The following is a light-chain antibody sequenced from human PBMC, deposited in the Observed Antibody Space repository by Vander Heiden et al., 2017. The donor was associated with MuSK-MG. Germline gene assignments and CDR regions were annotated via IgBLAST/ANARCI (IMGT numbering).Light chain of an antibody. CDR1: QSVLYSSNNKNY. CDR3: QQYDSTPLT. J-gene: IGKJ1*01. V-gene: IGKV4-1*01. Sequence: DIEMTQSPDSLAVSLGERATINCKSSQSVLYSSNNKNYLAWYQQKPGQPPKLLIYWASTRESGVPDRFSGSGSGTDFTLTISSLQAEDVAVYYCQQYDSTPLTFGQGTKVEIK. CDR2: WAS.